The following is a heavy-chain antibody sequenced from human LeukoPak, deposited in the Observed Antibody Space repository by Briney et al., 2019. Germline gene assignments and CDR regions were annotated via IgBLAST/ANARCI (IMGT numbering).Heavy chain of an antibody. CDR1: GGSISSDGYY. CDR3: ARDASGYCHMDV. V-gene: IGHV4-31*02. Sequence: SQTLSLTCTVSGGSISSDGYYWSWIRQRPGKGLEWIGYIYYSGSTYYNPSLKSRITISVDTFKNQFSLTLSSVTAADTAVYYCARDASGYCHMDVWAKGPRSPSP. D-gene: IGHD7-27*01. J-gene: IGHJ6*03. CDR2: IYYSGST.